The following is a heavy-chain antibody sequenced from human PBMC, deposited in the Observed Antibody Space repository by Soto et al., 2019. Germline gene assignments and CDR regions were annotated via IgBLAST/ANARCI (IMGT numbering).Heavy chain of an antibody. D-gene: IGHD1-1*01. CDR2: ISGSGGST. CDR3: AKRATGTYFDY. CDR1: GFMFRDYA. V-gene: IGHV3-23*01. Sequence: GGSLRLSCAASGFMFRDYAMSWVRQAPGKGLEWVSAISGSGGSTYYADSVKGRFTISRDNSKNTLYLQMNSLRAEDTAVYYCAKRATGTYFDYWGQGTLVTVSS. J-gene: IGHJ4*02.